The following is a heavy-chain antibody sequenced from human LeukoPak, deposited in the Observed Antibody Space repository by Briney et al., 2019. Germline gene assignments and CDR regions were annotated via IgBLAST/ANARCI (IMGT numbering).Heavy chain of an antibody. D-gene: IGHD6-13*01. J-gene: IGHJ4*02. V-gene: IGHV3-33*06. CDR1: GFTFSSYG. Sequence: PGGSLRLSCAASGFTFSSYGMHWVRQAPGKGLEWVAVIWYDGSNKYYADSVKGRFTISRDNSKNTLYLQMNSLRAEDTAVYYCAKEYSSRWPVGIDYWGQGTLVTVSS. CDR2: IWYDGSNK. CDR3: AKEYSSRWPVGIDY.